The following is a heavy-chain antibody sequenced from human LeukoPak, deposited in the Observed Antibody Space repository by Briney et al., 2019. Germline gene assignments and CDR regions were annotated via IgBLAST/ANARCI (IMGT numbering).Heavy chain of an antibody. CDR3: ARETHIGTRCYMNCDY. CDR1: GLTVNDDY. D-gene: IGHD2-2*01. CDR2: IHAGGNT. V-gene: IGHV3-66*01. Sequence: GGSLRLSCAVSGLTVNDDYVGWVRRAPGKGPEWLSVIHAGGNTYYADPVKCRFTISRDSPKNMVFLQMNSLRAEDTAVYYCARETHIGTRCYMNCDYWGQGTLVTVAS. J-gene: IGHJ4*02.